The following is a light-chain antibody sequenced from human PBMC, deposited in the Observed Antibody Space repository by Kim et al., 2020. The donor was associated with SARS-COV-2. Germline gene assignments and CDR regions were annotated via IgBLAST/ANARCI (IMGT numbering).Light chain of an antibody. CDR3: CSYAGSRSVV. CDR2: AVN. CDR1: SSDVASYNF. J-gene: IGLJ2*01. V-gene: IGLV2-23*02. Sequence: GQSITISCTGTSSDVASYNFVSWYQQHPGKAPKLMIYAVNKRPSGVSNRFPGSKSGNTASLTISGLQAEDEANYYCCSYAGSRSVVFGGGTQLTVL.